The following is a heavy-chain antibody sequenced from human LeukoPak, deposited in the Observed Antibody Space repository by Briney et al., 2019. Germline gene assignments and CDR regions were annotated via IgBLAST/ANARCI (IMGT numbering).Heavy chain of an antibody. Sequence: GGSLRLSCAASGFTFSSYSMNWVRQAPGKGLEWVSSISSSSSYIYYADSVKGRFTISRDNSKNTLYLQMNSLRAEDTAVYYCARVGVGLQALYFDYWGQGTLVTVSS. CDR2: ISSSSSYI. CDR3: ARVGVGLQALYFDY. V-gene: IGHV3-21*01. D-gene: IGHD2-8*01. CDR1: GFTFSSYS. J-gene: IGHJ4*02.